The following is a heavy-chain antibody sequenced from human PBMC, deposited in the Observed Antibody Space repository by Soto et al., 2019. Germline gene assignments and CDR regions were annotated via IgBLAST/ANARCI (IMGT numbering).Heavy chain of an antibody. V-gene: IGHV4-30-4*01. D-gene: IGHD3-9*01. Sequence: SETLSLTCTVSGGSISSGDYYWSWIRQPPGKGLEWIGYIYYSGSTYYNPSLKSRVTISVDTSKNQFSLKLSSVTAADTAVYYCARAWTGYYYYMDVWGKGTTVTVSS. CDR3: ARAWTGYYYYMDV. CDR2: IYYSGST. CDR1: GGSISSGDYY. J-gene: IGHJ6*03.